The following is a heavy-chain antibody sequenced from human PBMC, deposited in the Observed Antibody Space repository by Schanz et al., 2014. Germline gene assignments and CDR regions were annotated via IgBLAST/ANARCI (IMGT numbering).Heavy chain of an antibody. V-gene: IGHV3-33*06. Sequence: VQLAESGGGLVQPGGSLRLSCAASGFNFGSHGMHWVRQAPGKGLEWVAVISYDGSFKNYADSVRGRITMSRDNSKNTMYLQMNSLRPEDTAVYYCAKYRGYYRVSGSYRELEYWGQGTLXTVSS. J-gene: IGHJ4*02. CDR1: GFNFGSHG. CDR2: ISYDGSFK. CDR3: AKYRGYYRVSGSYRELEY. D-gene: IGHD3-10*01.